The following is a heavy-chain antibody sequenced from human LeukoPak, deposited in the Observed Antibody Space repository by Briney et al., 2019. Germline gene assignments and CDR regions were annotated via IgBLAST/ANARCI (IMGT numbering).Heavy chain of an antibody. CDR1: GFTFSSYA. D-gene: IGHD6-13*01. CDR2: ISNSGGTT. J-gene: IGHJ4*02. V-gene: IGHV3-23*01. CDR3: AKAPYGTSWYYFDY. Sequence: GGSLRLSCAASGFTFSSYAMNWVRQAPGKGLEWVSTISNSGGTTYYADSVKGRFTISRDNSKNTLYLQMDSLRAEDTAVYYCAKAPYGTSWYYFDYWGQGTLVTVSS.